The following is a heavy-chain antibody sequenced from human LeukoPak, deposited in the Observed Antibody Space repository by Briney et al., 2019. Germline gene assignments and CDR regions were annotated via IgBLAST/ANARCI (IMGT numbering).Heavy chain of an antibody. CDR2: IYHSRST. CDR1: GYSISSGYY. V-gene: IGHV4-38-2*01. D-gene: IGHD3-9*01. CDR3: ARVRLLRYFDWLLPYYFDY. Sequence: SETLSLTCAVSGYSISSGYYWGWIRQPPGKGLEWIGSIYHSRSTYYNPSLKSRVTISVDTSKNQFSLKLSSVTAADTAVYYCARVRLLRYFDWLLPYYFDYWGQGTLVTVSS. J-gene: IGHJ4*02.